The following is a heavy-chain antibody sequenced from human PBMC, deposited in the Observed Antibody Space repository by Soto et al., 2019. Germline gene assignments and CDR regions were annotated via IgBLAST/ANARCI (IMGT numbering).Heavy chain of an antibody. CDR2: LYSGGST. D-gene: IGHD3-10*01. V-gene: IGHV3-53*02. CDR1: GLTVSSNY. CDR3: ARGRPGDEGDDFDI. Sequence: EVQLVETGGGLIQPGGSLRLSCVASGLTVSSNYMNWVRQAPGTGLEWVSVLYSGGSTHYAGSVKGRFIISRDNSKNTLYLQMNSLKAEERAVYDCARGRPGDEGDDFDIWGHGTMVTVSS. J-gene: IGHJ3*02.